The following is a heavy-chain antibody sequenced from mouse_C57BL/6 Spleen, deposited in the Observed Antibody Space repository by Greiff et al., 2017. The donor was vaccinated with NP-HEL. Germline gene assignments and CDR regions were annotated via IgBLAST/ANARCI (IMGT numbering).Heavy chain of an antibody. CDR2: ISDGGSYT. CDR3: ARDALYDYDLAWFAY. J-gene: IGHJ3*01. CDR1: GFTFSSYA. D-gene: IGHD2-4*01. Sequence: EVNVVESGGGLVKPGGSLKLSCAASGFTFSSYAMSWVRQTPEKRLEWVATISDGGSYTYYPDNVQGRFTISRDNAKNNLYLQMSHLKSEDTAMYYCARDALYDYDLAWFAYWGQGTLVTVSA. V-gene: IGHV5-4*01.